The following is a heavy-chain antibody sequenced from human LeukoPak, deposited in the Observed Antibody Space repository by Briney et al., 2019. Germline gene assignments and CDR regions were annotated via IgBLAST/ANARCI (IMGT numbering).Heavy chain of an antibody. D-gene: IGHD3-10*01. Sequence: GGSLRLSCAASGFAVSNKFMYWVRQAPGMGLEWVSYISSSGSTIYYADSVKGRFTISRDNAKNSLYLQMNSLRAEDTAVYYCARPQGTQYGMDVWGQGTTVTVSS. V-gene: IGHV3-11*01. J-gene: IGHJ6*02. CDR3: ARPQGTQYGMDV. CDR2: ISSSGSTI. CDR1: GFAVSNKF.